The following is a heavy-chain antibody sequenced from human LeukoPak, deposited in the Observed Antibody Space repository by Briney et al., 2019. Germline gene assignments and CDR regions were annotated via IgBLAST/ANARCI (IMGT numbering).Heavy chain of an antibody. J-gene: IGHJ5*02. D-gene: IGHD3-16*01. CDR3: TKTYYDTKKPWA. Sequence: SETLSLTCIVSAGSTSSGDYYCSWIRQPAGKGLEWIGRIYTRGDTNYNPSLRSRVTMSVDTSQNHFSLTLSSVTAADTAVYFCTKTYYDTKKPWAWGQGILVTVSP. CDR2: IYTRGDT. V-gene: IGHV4-61*02. CDR1: AGSTSSGDYY.